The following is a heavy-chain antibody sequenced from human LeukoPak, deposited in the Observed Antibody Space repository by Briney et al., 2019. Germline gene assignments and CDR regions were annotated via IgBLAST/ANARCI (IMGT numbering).Heavy chain of an antibody. D-gene: IGHD6-19*01. V-gene: IGHV3-30*02. CDR1: GFTFSSYG. Sequence: PGGSLRLSCAAPGFTFSSYGMHWVRQAPGKGLEWVTFIRYDGSNKYYADSVKGRFTISRDNSKNTLYLQMNSLRAEDTAVYYCARDRKGGSGWTLFDYWGQGTLVTVSS. J-gene: IGHJ4*02. CDR3: ARDRKGGSGWTLFDY. CDR2: IRYDGSNK.